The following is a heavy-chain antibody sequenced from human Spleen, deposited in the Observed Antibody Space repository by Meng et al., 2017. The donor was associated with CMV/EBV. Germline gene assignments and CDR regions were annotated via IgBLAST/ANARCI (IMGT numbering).Heavy chain of an antibody. CDR3: ASWSSSPP. Sequence: GGSLRLSCAASGFTFSNYAMHWVRQAPGKGLEWVAVTWYDGINKDYADSVKGRFTISRDNSKNTLYLQMNSLRAEDTAVYYCASWSSSPPWGQGTLVTVSS. CDR1: GFTFSNYA. V-gene: IGHV3-33*01. D-gene: IGHD6-13*01. CDR2: TWYDGINK. J-gene: IGHJ5*02.